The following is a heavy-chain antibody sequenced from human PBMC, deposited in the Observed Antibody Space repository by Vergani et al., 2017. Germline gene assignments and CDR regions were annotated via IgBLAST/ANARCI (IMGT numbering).Heavy chain of an antibody. CDR2: INPSGGHT. CDR1: GYTFSNYY. Sequence: QVQVVQSGAEVKKSGASEKVSCKTSGYTFSNYYMHWVRQAPGQGLEWMGIINPSGGHTNYAQKFQGRVTMTRDTFTSTVYMELSSLRSEDTAIYYCARGDYGILTGYRYWGQGTLVTVSA. J-gene: IGHJ4*02. CDR3: ARGDYGILTGYRY. V-gene: IGHV1-46*03. D-gene: IGHD3-9*01.